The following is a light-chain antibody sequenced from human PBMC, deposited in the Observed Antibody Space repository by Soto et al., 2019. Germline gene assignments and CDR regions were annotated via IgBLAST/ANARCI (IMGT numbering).Light chain of an antibody. V-gene: IGLV2-8*01. CDR2: EVS. Sequence: QSALTQPPSASGSPGQSVTIPCTGTSSDVGGDNSVSWYQQHPGKAPKLMIYEVSKRPSGVPDRFSGSKSGNTASLTVSGLQAEDEADYYCSSYTSTNTLGVFGGGTKLTVL. CDR3: SSYTSTNTLGV. CDR1: SSDVGGDNS. J-gene: IGLJ3*02.